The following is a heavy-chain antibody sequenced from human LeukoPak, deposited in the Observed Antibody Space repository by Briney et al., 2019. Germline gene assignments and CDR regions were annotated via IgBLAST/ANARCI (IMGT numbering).Heavy chain of an antibody. Sequence: GESLKISCKGSGYSFTSYWIGWVRQMPGKGLEWMGIIYPGDSDTRYSPSFQGQVTISAGNSINTAHLQWGSLKASDTAMSYCARQGNEWCSVKPNGWFDPWGQGTLVTVSS. CDR1: GYSFTSYW. CDR3: ARQGNEWCSVKPNGWFDP. D-gene: IGHD2-15*01. CDR2: IYPGDSDT. J-gene: IGHJ5*02. V-gene: IGHV5-51*01.